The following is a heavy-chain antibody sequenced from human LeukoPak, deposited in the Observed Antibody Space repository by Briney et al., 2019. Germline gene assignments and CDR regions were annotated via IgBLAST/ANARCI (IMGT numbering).Heavy chain of an antibody. CDR2: IIPIFGTA. CDR3: ATGYCSSTSCYADYYYGMDV. CDR1: GGTFSSYA. J-gene: IGHJ6*04. D-gene: IGHD2-2*01. Sequence: SVKVSCKASGGTFSSYAISWVRQAPGQGLEWMGGIIPIFGTANYAQKFQGRVTITADESTSTAYMGLSSLRSEDTAVYYCATGYCSSTSCYADYYYGMDVWGKGTTVTVSS. V-gene: IGHV1-69*13.